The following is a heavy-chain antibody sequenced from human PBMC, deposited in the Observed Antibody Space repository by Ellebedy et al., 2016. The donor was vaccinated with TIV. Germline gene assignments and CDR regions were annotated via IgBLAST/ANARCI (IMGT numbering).Heavy chain of an antibody. Sequence: SETLSLTXTVSGSSISSVYSWSWIRQPPRKGLEWIGYIYHSGSTYYNPSLKSRVTISVDRSKNQFSLKLSSVTAADTAVYYCARAAGITFDVWGLGTVVTVSS. J-gene: IGHJ3*01. CDR2: IYHSGST. CDR1: GSSISSVYS. V-gene: IGHV4-30-2*01. D-gene: IGHD2/OR15-2a*01. CDR3: ARAAGITFDV.